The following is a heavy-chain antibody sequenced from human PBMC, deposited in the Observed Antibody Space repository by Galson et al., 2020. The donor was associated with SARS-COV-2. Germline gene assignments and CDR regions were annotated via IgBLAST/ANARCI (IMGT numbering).Heavy chain of an antibody. CDR3: ARTYSSSWPYYYYYGMDV. CDR2: ISSNGGST. Sequence: GGSLRLSCAASGFTFSSYAMHWVRQAPGKGLEYVSAISSNGGSTYYANSVKGRFTISRDNSKNTLYLQMGSLRAEDMAVYYCARTYSSSWPYYYYYGMDVWGQGTTVTVSS. J-gene: IGHJ6*02. D-gene: IGHD6-13*01. CDR1: GFTFSSYA. V-gene: IGHV3-64*01.